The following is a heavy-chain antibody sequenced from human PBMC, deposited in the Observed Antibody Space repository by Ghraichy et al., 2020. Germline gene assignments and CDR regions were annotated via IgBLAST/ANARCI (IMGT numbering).Heavy chain of an antibody. Sequence: SETLSLTCTVSGGSVSSGSYYWSWIRQPPGKGLEWIGYIYYSGSTNYNPSLKSRVTISVDTSKNQFSLKLSSVTAADTAVYYCARLVEEEARGVIRYYYYYYYMDVWGKGTTVTVSS. CDR3: ARLVEEEARGVIRYYYYYYYMDV. D-gene: IGHD3-10*01. J-gene: IGHJ6*03. V-gene: IGHV4-61*01. CDR1: GGSVSSGSYY. CDR2: IYYSGST.